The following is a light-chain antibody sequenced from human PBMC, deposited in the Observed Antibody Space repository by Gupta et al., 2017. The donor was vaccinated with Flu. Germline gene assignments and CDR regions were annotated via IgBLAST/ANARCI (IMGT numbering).Light chain of an antibody. V-gene: IGKV3-15*01. CDR3: QQYNDWPH. J-gene: IGKJ2*01. CDR1: QSVGIN. CDR2: GAS. Sequence: EVVLTQSPATLSLSPGESATFSCRASQSVGINFAWYQHKPGQAPRLLIYGASTRATGIPARFSGSGSGTEFSLTINSLESEDCAVYYCQQYNDWPHFGQGTKLEIK.